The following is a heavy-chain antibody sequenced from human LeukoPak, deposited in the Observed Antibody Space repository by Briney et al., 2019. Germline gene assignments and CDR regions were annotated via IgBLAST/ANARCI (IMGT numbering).Heavy chain of an antibody. V-gene: IGHV4-34*01. D-gene: IGHD1-1*01. CDR2: INHSRST. Sequence: PSETLSLTCTVSGGSISSYYWSWIRQPPGKGLEWIGEINHSRSTNYNPSLKSRVTISVDTSKNQFSLKLSSVTAADTAVYYCAREGRPDLNDDHPYDAFDIWGQGTMVTVSS. CDR1: GGSISSYY. J-gene: IGHJ3*02. CDR3: AREGRPDLNDDHPYDAFDI.